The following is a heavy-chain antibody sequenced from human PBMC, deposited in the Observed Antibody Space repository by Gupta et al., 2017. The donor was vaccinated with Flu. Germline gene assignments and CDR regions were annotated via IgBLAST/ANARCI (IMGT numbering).Heavy chain of an antibody. CDR3: AKDRRAYYYDSSGQGFDY. V-gene: IGHV3-9*01. J-gene: IGHJ4*02. D-gene: IGHD3-22*01. CDR2: ISWNSGSI. CDR1: GFTFDDYA. Sequence: EVQLVESGGGLVQPGRSLRLSCAASGFTFDDYAMHWVRQAPGKGLEWVSGISWNSGSIGYADSVKGRFTISRDNAKNSLYLQMNSLRAEDTALYYCAKDRRAYYYDSSGQGFDYWGQGTLVTVSS.